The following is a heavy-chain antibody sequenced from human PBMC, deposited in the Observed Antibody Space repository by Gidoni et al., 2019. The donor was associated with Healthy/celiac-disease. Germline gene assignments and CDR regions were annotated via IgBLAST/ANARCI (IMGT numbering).Heavy chain of an antibody. Sequence: QVQLVESGVGVVQPGRSLSLSCAASGFTFSSYAMHWVRQAPGKGLEWVAVISYDGSNKYYADSVKGRFTISRDNSKNTLYLQMNSLRAEDTAVYYCARGYIGLYSLFDYWGQGTLVTVSS. CDR1: GFTFSSYA. CDR2: ISYDGSNK. CDR3: ARGYIGLYSLFDY. D-gene: IGHD2-8*01. J-gene: IGHJ4*02. V-gene: IGHV3-30*01.